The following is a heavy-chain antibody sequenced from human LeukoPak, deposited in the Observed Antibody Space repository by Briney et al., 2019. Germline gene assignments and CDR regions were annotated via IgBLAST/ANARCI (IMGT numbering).Heavy chain of an antibody. D-gene: IGHD2-15*01. J-gene: IGHJ4*02. CDR2: IYTSGST. CDR1: GGSLGSGSYY. Sequence: SEALSLTCTVSGGSLGSGSYYWSWIRQPAGKGLEWIGRIYTSGSTNYNPSLKSRVTISGDTSKNHFSLKLSSVTAADTAVYYCIVEARYCSGGSCYSYDYWGQGTLVTVSS. V-gene: IGHV4-61*02. CDR3: IVEARYCSGGSCYSYDY.